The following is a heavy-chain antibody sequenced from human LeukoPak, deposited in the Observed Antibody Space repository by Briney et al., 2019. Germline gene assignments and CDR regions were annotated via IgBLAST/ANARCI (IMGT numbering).Heavy chain of an antibody. CDR1: GYTFTGYY. CDR2: INPNSGGT. J-gene: IGHJ5*02. D-gene: IGHD2-15*01. CDR3: ARAYCSGGSCYSGKGFDP. V-gene: IGHV1-2*02. Sequence: ASVKVSCKASGYTFTGYYMHWVRQAPGQGLEWMGWINPNSGGTNYAQKFQGRVTMTRDTSISTAYMELSRLRSDDTAVYYCARAYCSGGSCYSGKGFDPWGQGTLVTVSS.